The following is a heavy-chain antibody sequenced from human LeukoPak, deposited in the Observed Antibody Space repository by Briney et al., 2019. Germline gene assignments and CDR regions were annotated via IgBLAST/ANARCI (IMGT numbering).Heavy chain of an antibody. CDR3: AKDRWRDGSSSFDN. D-gene: IGHD6-6*01. Sequence: GASVKVSCKASGYAFTNYAISWVRQAPGQGLEWMGWISVYNGNTNYAQKLQGRVTMTADTSTTTAYMELRSLRSDDTAVYYCAKDRWRDGSSSFDNWGQGTLVTVSS. V-gene: IGHV1-18*01. J-gene: IGHJ4*02. CDR1: GYAFTNYA. CDR2: ISVYNGNT.